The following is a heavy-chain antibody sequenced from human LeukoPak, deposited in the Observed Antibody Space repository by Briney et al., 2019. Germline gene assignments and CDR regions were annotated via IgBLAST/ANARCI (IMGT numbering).Heavy chain of an antibody. J-gene: IGHJ4*02. D-gene: IGHD6-19*01. V-gene: IGHV4-59*08. CDR3: ARGGWSLDY. CDR1: GASISSHY. CDR2: SHNSGSS. Sequence: PSETLSLTCTVSGASISSHYWSWIRQPPGKGLEWIGYSHNSGSSDYNPSLKSRVTISVDTSKNQFSLKLSSVTAADTAVYYCARGGWSLDYWGRGTLVTVSS.